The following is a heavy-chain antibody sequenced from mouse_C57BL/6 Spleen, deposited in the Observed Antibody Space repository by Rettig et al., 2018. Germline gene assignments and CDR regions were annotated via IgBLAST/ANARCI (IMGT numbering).Heavy chain of an antibody. J-gene: IGHJ2*01. V-gene: IGHV1-53*01. D-gene: IGHD3-2*02. CDR3: ARRGSSGYVDFYY. Sequence: NINPSNGGTNYNEKFKSKATLTVDKSSSTAYMQLSSLTSEDSAVYYCARRGSSGYVDFYYWGQGTTLTVSS. CDR2: INPSNGGT.